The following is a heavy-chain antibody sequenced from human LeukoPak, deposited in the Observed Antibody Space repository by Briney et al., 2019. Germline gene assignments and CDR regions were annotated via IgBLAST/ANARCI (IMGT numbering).Heavy chain of an antibody. V-gene: IGHV3-74*01. D-gene: IGHD3-22*01. Sequence: GGSLRLSCVASGFTFSSHLMHWVRQVPGKGLVWVSRIDSDGSKTDYADSVKGRFTFYRENARNTLYLQMNSLRAEDTAVYYCVRLSSGYYGLIDHWGQGTLVTVSS. CDR2: IDSDGSKT. CDR3: VRLSSGYYGLIDH. CDR1: GFTFSSHL. J-gene: IGHJ4*02.